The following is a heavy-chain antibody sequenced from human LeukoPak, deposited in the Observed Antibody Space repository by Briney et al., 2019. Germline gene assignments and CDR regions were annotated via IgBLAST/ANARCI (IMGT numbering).Heavy chain of an antibody. J-gene: IGHJ4*02. V-gene: IGHV3-74*01. CDR2: ISPTGSTT. Sequence: GGSLRLSCTASGFSFSGHWMHWARQLPGRGLVWVSRISPTGSTTSYADSVKGRFTVSRDNAKNTLYLQVNNLRAEDTAVYYCARGPNSNWSGLDFWGQGTLLTVSS. CDR1: GFSFSGHW. CDR3: ARGPNSNWSGLDF. D-gene: IGHD6-6*01.